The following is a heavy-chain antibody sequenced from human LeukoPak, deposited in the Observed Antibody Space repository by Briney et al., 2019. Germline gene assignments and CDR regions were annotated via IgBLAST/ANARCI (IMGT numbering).Heavy chain of an antibody. CDR1: VGSITRYF. J-gene: IGHJ4*02. Sequence: SETLSLTCTISVGSITRYFWNWIRQPPGKGLEWIGYIYSSGNTNYSPSLESRVTISIDMSKNQFSLNLRSVTAADTAVYYCARNPRNTYGWHFDYWGQGIPVTVSS. V-gene: IGHV4-59*01. CDR2: IYSSGNT. CDR3: ARNPRNTYGWHFDY. D-gene: IGHD5-18*01.